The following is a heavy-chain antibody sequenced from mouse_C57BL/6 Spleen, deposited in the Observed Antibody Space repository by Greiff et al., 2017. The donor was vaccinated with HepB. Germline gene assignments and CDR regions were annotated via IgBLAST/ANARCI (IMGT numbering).Heavy chain of an antibody. V-gene: IGHV3-6*01. CDR2: ISYDGSN. D-gene: IGHD4-1*01. Sequence: ESGPGLVKPSQSLSLTCSVTGYSITSGYYWNWIRQFPGNKLEWMGYISYDGSNNYNPSLKNRISITRDTSKNQFFLKLNSVTTEDTATYYCARRGNWDGYFDVWGTGTTVTVSS. CDR1: GYSITSGYY. J-gene: IGHJ1*03. CDR3: ARRGNWDGYFDV.